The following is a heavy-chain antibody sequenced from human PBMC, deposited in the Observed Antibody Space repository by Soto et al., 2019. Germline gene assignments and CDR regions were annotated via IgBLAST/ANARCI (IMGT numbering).Heavy chain of an antibody. CDR2: INPSGGST. J-gene: IGHJ4*02. Sequence: QVQLVQSGAEVKKPGASVKISCKASGYTFTSYYMHWVRQAPGQGLEWMGIINPSGGSTNYAQKLQGIGAMTRATSTSTVYMELNSRRSEDTAVYYCARPPYPGCINAVCYPLDYWGQGTLVTVSS. CDR1: GYTFTSYY. CDR3: ARPPYPGCINAVCYPLDY. D-gene: IGHD2-8*01. V-gene: IGHV1-46*01.